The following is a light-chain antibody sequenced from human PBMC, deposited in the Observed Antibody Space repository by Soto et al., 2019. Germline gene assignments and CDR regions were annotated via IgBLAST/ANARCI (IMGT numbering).Light chain of an antibody. CDR1: SGHSTYA. Sequence: QLVLTQSPSASASLGASVKLTCTLSSGHSTYAIAWHQQQPEKGPRYLMEINSDGSQNKGDGIPDRFSGSSSGTERYLTISSLQSEDEADYSCQSWDTHVIFCGGTKLTVL. V-gene: IGLV4-69*01. CDR3: QSWDTHVI. J-gene: IGLJ2*01. CDR2: INSDGSQ.